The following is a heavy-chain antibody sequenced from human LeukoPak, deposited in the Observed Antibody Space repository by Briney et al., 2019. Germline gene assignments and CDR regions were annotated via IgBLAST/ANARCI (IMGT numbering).Heavy chain of an antibody. CDR3: TIFPYYYDSSGYYDY. CDR1: GFTFSSYA. J-gene: IGHJ4*02. CDR2: IRSKANSYAT. Sequence: GGSLRLSCAASGFTFSSYAMSWVRQASGKGLEWVGRIRSKANSYATAYAASVKGRFTISRDDSKNTAYLQMNSLKTEDTAVYYCTIFPYYYDSSGYYDYWGQGTLVTVSS. D-gene: IGHD3-22*01. V-gene: IGHV3-73*01.